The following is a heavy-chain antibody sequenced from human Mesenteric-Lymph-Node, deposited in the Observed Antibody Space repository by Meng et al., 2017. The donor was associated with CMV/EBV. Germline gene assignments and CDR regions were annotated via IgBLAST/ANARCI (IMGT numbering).Heavy chain of an antibody. Sequence: GESLKISCVASGFTFDTYSINWVRQAPGKGLEWVSSISYSSSFIYYADSVKGRFTISRDNAKNTLYLQMNSLRAEDTAVYYCARGITIFGVGPYGMDVWGQGTTVTVSS. CDR2: ISYSSSFI. J-gene: IGHJ6*02. V-gene: IGHV3-21*01. CDR3: ARGITIFGVGPYGMDV. CDR1: GFTFDTYS. D-gene: IGHD3-3*01.